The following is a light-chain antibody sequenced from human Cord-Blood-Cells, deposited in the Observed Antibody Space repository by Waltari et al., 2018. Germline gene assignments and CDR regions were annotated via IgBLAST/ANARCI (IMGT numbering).Light chain of an antibody. CDR1: SSDVGGYNY. Sequence: QSALTQPASVSGSPGQSITISCTGTSSDVGGYNYVSCYQQHPGKAPKLMIYDVSNRPSGVSKRFAGSKSGNPASLTISGLQAEDEADYYCSSYTSSSTVVFGGGTKLTVL. CDR3: SSYTSSSTVV. V-gene: IGLV2-14*01. J-gene: IGLJ2*01. CDR2: DVS.